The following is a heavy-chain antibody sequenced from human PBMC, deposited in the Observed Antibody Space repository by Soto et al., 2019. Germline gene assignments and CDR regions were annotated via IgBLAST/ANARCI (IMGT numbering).Heavy chain of an antibody. D-gene: IGHD3-22*01. Sequence: SETLSLTCAVSGASVTSDDYYWSWIRQPPGKGLEWIGYIYHSGSTYYNPSLRSRVSISIDTSQNQFSLKLTSLTAADTAVYYCARDPIFYYASSGYGGSYFDYWGQGSRVTVSS. CDR3: ARDPIFYYASSGYGGSYFDY. CDR1: GASVTSDDYY. V-gene: IGHV4-30-4*01. J-gene: IGHJ4*02. CDR2: IYHSGST.